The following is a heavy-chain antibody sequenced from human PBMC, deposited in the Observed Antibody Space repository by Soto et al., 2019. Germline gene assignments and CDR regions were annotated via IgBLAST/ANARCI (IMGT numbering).Heavy chain of an antibody. D-gene: IGHD6-13*01. V-gene: IGHV3-30*03. CDR1: GFTFSSYG. Sequence: LRLSCAASGFTFSSYGMHWVRQAPGKGLEWVAVITYDGSNKYYADSVKGRFTISRDNSKNTLYLQMNSLRAEDTAVYYCASGIAAAGTLRAARPDYYGMDVWGQGTTVTVSS. CDR2: ITYDGSNK. J-gene: IGHJ6*02. CDR3: ASGIAAAGTLRAARPDYYGMDV.